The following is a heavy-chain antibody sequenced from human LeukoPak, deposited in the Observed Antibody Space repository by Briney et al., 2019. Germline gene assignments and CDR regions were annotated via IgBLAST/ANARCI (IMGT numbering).Heavy chain of an antibody. CDR2: ISGRGGST. CDR1: GFTFSSNA. CDR3: AKDPQILCFDY. J-gene: IGHJ4*02. V-gene: IGHV3-23*01. Sequence: GESLTLSCAASGFTFSSNAMSWFRQAPRKGLQEVPAISGRGGSTYYADSLKGRFTISRDNSKNPLYLQMNSLSAEDTAVYYCAKDPQILCFDYWGQGTLVTVSS.